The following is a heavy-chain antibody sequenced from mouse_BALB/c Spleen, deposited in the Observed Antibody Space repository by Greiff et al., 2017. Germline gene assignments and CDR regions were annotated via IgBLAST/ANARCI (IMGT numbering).Heavy chain of an antibody. V-gene: IGHV1-54*01. CDR3: ARSDYYGSSSWFAY. J-gene: IGHJ3*01. CDR1: GYAFTNYL. CDR2: INPGSGGT. Sequence: QVQLQQSGAELVRPGTSVKVSCKASGYAFTNYLIEWVKQRPGQGLEWIGVINPGSGGTNYNEKFKGKATLTADKSSSTAYMQLSSLTSDDSAVYFCARSDYYGSSSWFAYWGQGTLVTVSA. D-gene: IGHD1-1*01.